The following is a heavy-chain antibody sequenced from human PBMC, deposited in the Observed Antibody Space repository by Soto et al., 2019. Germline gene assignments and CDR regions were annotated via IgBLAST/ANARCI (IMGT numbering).Heavy chain of an antibody. V-gene: IGHV3-30*04. CDR1: GFPFSNFV. CDR2: TSYDGKNK. Sequence: QVQRVESGGGVVQPGGSLRLSCAASGFPFSNFVMHWVRQAPGKGLEWVAATSYDGKNKDHADSVKGRFTISRDNSKNTLYLQMNSLRHEDTAVYFCARERAIAATGIFDYWGQGTLVTVSS. D-gene: IGHD6-13*01. CDR3: ARERAIAATGIFDY. J-gene: IGHJ4*02.